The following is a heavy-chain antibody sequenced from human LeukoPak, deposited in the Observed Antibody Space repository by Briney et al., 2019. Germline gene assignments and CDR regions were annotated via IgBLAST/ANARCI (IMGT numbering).Heavy chain of an antibody. CDR3: ARDSAAYSSSYFAY. CDR2: IGGDGGST. V-gene: IGHV3-23*01. J-gene: IGHJ4*02. Sequence: GESLRLSCAASGFTFSSYAMSWVRQAPGKGLEWVSAIGGDGGSTYYADSVKGRFAISRDNSKNTLYLHMNSLRAEDAAIYYCARDSAAYSSSYFAYWGQGTLVTVSS. D-gene: IGHD6-13*01. CDR1: GFTFSSYA.